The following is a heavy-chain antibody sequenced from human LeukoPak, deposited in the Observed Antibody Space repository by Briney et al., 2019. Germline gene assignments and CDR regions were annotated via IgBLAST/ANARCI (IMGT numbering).Heavy chain of an antibody. D-gene: IGHD6-13*01. CDR3: ARDIEAAGLFLGY. CDR2: IWYDGSNK. Sequence: GGSLRLSCAASGFTFSSYGMHWVRQAPGKGLEWVAVIWYDGSNKYYADSVKGRFTISRDNSKNTLYLQMNSLRAEDTAVYYCARDIEAAGLFLGYWGRGSLVTVSS. V-gene: IGHV3-33*01. J-gene: IGHJ4*02. CDR1: GFTFSSYG.